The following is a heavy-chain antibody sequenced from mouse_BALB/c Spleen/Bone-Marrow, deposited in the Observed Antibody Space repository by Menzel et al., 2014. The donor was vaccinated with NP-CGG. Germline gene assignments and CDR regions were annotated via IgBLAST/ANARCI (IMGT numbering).Heavy chain of an antibody. J-gene: IGHJ4*01. V-gene: IGHV14-3*02. CDR2: IDPANGNT. Sequence: EVHLVESGAELVKPGASVKLSCTASGFNIKDTYMHWVKQRPEQGLEWIGRIDPANGNTKYDPKFQGKATITADTSSNTAYLQLSSLTSEDTAAYYCARWEYYAMDYWGQGTSVTVSS. CDR1: GFNIKDTY. CDR3: ARWEYYAMDY. D-gene: IGHD4-1*01.